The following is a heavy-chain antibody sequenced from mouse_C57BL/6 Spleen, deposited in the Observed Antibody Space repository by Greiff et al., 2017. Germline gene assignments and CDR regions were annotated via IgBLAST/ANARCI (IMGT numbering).Heavy chain of an antibody. CDR2: IDPSDSYT. CDR1: GYTFTSYW. D-gene: IGHD1-1*01. V-gene: IGHV1-50*01. CDR3: SNYYGSSPLRYFDV. J-gene: IGHJ1*03. Sequence: QVQLQQPGAELVKPGASVKLSCKASGYTFTSYWMQWVKQRPGQGLEWIGEIDPSDSYTNYNQKFKGKATLTVDTSSSTAYMQLSSLTSEDSAVYYCSNYYGSSPLRYFDVWGTGTTVTVSS.